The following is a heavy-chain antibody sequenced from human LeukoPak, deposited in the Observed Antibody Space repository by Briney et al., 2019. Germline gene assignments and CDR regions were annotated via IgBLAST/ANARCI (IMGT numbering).Heavy chain of an antibody. CDR3: ARVLVVPAVLGAYYYYYGMDV. Sequence: PSETLSLTCTVSGGSISSYYWSWIRQPPGKGLEWIGYIYYSGSTNYNPSLKSRVTISVDTSKNQFSLKLSSVTAADTAVYYCARVLVVPAVLGAYYYYYGMDVWGQGTTVTVSS. D-gene: IGHD2-2*01. CDR2: IYYSGST. CDR1: GGSISSYY. V-gene: IGHV4-59*12. J-gene: IGHJ6*02.